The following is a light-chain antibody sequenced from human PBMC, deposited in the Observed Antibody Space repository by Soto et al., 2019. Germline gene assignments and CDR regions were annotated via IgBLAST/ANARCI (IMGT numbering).Light chain of an antibody. CDR2: DAS. J-gene: IGKJ4*01. Sequence: SQSPSPLSASIGDRATLTCRASQTIRSDLAWYQQKPGQAPRLLISDASTRATSIPARFNGSGSGTEFTLAISSLQSEDFAIYYCHQYNTWPLTFAGGTKV. V-gene: IGKV3-15*01. CDR1: QTIRSD. CDR3: HQYNTWPLT.